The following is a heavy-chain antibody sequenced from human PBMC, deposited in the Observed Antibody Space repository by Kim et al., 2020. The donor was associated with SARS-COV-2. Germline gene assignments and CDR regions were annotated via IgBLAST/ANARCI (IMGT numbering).Heavy chain of an antibody. CDR2: IIPIFGTA. Sequence: SVKVSCKASGGTFSSYAISWVRQAPGQGLEWMGGIIPIFGTANYAQKFQGRVTITADESTSTAYMELSSLRSEDTAVYYCARDGVAGTFMAVYWGQGTLVTVSS. D-gene: IGHD6-19*01. J-gene: IGHJ4*02. V-gene: IGHV1-69*13. CDR3: ARDGVAGTFMAVY. CDR1: GGTFSSYA.